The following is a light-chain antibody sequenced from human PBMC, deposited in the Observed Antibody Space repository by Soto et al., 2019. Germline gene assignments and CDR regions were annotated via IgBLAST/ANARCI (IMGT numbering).Light chain of an antibody. J-gene: IGKJ2*01. CDR1: QTVSSSY. Sequence: EIVLTQSPGTLSLSPGERVTLSCRASQTVSSSYFGWFQQRPGQAPRLLIYDTFYRATGIPDRFSASGSGTDFTLTISRLEPEDFAVYYCHQYSGPPYTVGQGTKLE. CDR2: DTF. V-gene: IGKV3-20*01. CDR3: HQYSGPPYT.